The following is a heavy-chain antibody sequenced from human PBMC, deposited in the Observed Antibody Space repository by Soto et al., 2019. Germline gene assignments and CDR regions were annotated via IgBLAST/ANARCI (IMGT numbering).Heavy chain of an antibody. CDR1: GFTFSSYS. Sequence: GGSLRLSCAASGFTFSSYSMPWVRQAPGKGLEWVAHITASGGTTYYTDSVKGRFTISRDTSRNTLYLQMNSLRAEDTALYYCAKRMQAYRNSAAHHIWGQGTMVTLSS. CDR2: ITASGGTT. D-gene: IGHD1-7*01. J-gene: IGHJ3*02. V-gene: IGHV3-23*01. CDR3: AKRMQAYRNSAAHHI.